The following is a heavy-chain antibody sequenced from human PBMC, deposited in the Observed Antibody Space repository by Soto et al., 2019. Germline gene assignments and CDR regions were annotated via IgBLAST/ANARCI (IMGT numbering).Heavy chain of an antibody. CDR1: GGSISSGGYS. J-gene: IGHJ3*02. V-gene: IGHV4-30-2*01. Sequence: SLTCAVSGGSISSGGYSWSWIRQPPGKGLEWIGYIYHSGSTYYNPSLKSRVTISVDRSKNQFSLKLSSVTAADTAVYYCARAPPMVRGVGAFDIWGQGTRVTVAS. CDR3: ARAPPMVRGVGAFDI. CDR2: IYHSGST. D-gene: IGHD3-10*01.